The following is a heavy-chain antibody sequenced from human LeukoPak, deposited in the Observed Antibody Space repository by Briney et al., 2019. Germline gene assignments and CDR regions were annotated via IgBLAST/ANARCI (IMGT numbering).Heavy chain of an antibody. D-gene: IGHD3-10*01. CDR2: IIPIFGTA. CDR3: ARASMVRGRYYYYYYGMDV. Sequence: ASVKVSCKASGYTFTGYYMHWVRQAPGQGLEWMGGIIPIFGTANYAQKFQGRVTITADESTSTAYMELSSLRSEDTAVYYCARASMVRGRYYYYYYGMDVWGKGTTVTVSS. CDR1: GYTFTGYY. V-gene: IGHV1-69*13. J-gene: IGHJ6*04.